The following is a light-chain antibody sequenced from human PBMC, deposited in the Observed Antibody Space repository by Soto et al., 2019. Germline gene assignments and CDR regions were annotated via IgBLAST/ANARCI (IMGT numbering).Light chain of an antibody. Sequence: QSALTQPASVSGSPGQSITISCTGTSSDVGGYNYVSWYQQPPGTAPKLIMYEVNTRPSGVPDRFSGSKSGSTASLTISGLQAEDEADYYCSLYISGSTYVFGTGTKVTV. J-gene: IGLJ1*01. V-gene: IGLV2-18*01. CDR3: SLYISGSTYV. CDR2: EVN. CDR1: SSDVGGYNY.